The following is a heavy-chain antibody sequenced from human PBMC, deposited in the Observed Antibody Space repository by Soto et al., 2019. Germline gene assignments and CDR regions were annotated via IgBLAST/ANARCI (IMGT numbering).Heavy chain of an antibody. CDR3: ASDVAAGDGDY. J-gene: IGHJ4*02. CDR2: ISAYNGNT. D-gene: IGHD6-13*01. CDR1: GYTFTSYG. Sequence: QVQLVQSGAEVKKPGASVKVSCKASGYTFTSYGISWVRQAPGQGLEWMGWISAYNGNTNYAQKLQGRVTMTTDTSTSTASRALWSLMADDAAVYYCASDVAAGDGDYWCQGTLVTVSS. V-gene: IGHV1-18*01.